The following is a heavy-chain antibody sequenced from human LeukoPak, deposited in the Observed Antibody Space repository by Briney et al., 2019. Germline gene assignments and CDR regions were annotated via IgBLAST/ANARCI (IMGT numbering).Heavy chain of an antibody. V-gene: IGHV3-15*01. CDR2: IKSKTDGGTT. D-gene: IGHD2-2*01. CDR3: TTEPGSMDV. Sequence: PGGSLRLSCAASVFTFSNACISCVRQAPGKGLEWVGRIKSKTDGGTTDYAAPVKGRFTISRDDSKNTLYLQMNSLKTEDTGVYYCTTEPGSMDVWGQGTTVTVSS. CDR1: VFTFSNAC. J-gene: IGHJ6*02.